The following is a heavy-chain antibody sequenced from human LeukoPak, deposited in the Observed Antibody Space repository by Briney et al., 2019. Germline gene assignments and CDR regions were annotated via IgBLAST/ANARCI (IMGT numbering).Heavy chain of an antibody. D-gene: IGHD5-12*01. CDR1: GYSISSAYY. CDR3: ARGGYVPTH. Sequence: PSETLSLTCSVSGYSISSAYYWGWIRQPPGKGLEWIGSIYYSGSTYYNPSLKSRVTISVDTSKNQFSLKLSSVTAADTAVYYCARGGYVPTHWGQGTLVTVSS. V-gene: IGHV4-38-2*02. J-gene: IGHJ4*02. CDR2: IYYSGST.